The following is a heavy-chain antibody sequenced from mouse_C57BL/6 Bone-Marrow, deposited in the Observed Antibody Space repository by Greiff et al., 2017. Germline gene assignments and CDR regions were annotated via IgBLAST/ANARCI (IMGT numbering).Heavy chain of an antibody. CDR1: GFTFTDYY. CDR3: ARSGEGYPYGTDY. J-gene: IGHJ4*01. CDR2: IRNKANGYTT. Sequence: EVKLVESGGGLVQPGGSLSLSCAASGFTFTDYYMSWVRQPPGKALEWLGFIRNKANGYTTEYSASVKGRFTISRDNSQSILYLQMNDLRAEDSAASYSARSGEGYPYGTDYWGQGTSVTVSA. D-gene: IGHD2-2*01. V-gene: IGHV7-3*01.